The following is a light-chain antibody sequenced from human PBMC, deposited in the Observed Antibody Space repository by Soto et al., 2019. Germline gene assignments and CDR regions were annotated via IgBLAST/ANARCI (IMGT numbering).Light chain of an antibody. Sequence: EIVLTQSPGTLSLSPGERSTLSCMASQSVRSSYLAWYQQKPGQAPRLLIYGASSRATGIPERFSGSGSGTDFTLTISRLEPEDFEVYYCQHYNNWPHTFGQGTKVDIK. CDR2: GAS. V-gene: IGKV3-20*01. CDR3: QHYNNWPHT. CDR1: QSVRSSY. J-gene: IGKJ2*01.